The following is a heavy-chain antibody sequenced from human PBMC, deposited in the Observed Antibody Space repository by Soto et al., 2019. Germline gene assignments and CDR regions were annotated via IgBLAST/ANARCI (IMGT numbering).Heavy chain of an antibody. CDR2: IYYSGNT. Sequence: SETLSLTCSVSGGSVSSGTSYWGWIRQPPGKGLEWIGIIYYSGNTYYNPSLKRRVTISVDTSKNQFSLNLSSVTAADTAVYYCARRGEMERNYYAMDVWGQGTTVTVSS. V-gene: IGHV4-39*01. J-gene: IGHJ6*02. CDR3: ARRGEMERNYYAMDV. CDR1: GGSVSSGTSY. D-gene: IGHD3-10*01.